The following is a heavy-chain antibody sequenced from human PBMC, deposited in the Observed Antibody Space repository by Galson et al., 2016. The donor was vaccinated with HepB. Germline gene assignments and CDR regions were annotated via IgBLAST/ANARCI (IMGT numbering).Heavy chain of an antibody. CDR1: GFTFSSFD. V-gene: IGHV3-23*01. J-gene: IGHJ4*02. CDR2: ISGSGAST. CDR3: AKSYGSGSRWPLEY. D-gene: IGHD3-10*01. Sequence: SLRLSCAVSGFTFSSFDMSWVRQAPGKGLGWVSVISGSGASTYSADSVKGRFTISSDNSKNTLYLQMNSLRGEDTAFYYCAKSYGSGSRWPLEYWGQGTLVTVSS.